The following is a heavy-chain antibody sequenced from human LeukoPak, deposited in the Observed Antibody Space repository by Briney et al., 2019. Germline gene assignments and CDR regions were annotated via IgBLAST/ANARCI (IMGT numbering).Heavy chain of an antibody. V-gene: IGHV1-2*04. Sequence: ASVKVSCKASGGTFSSYAISWVRQAPGQGLEWMGWINPNSGGTNYAQKFQGWVTMTRDTSISTAYMELSRLRSDDTAVYYCASGSSGYGGPFDYWGQGTLVTVSS. D-gene: IGHD3-22*01. CDR2: INPNSGGT. CDR1: GGTFSSYA. J-gene: IGHJ4*02. CDR3: ASGSSGYGGPFDY.